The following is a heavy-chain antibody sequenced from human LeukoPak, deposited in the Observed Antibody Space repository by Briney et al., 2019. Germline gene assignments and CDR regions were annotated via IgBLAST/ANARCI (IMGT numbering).Heavy chain of an antibody. CDR1: GYTFSSYG. Sequence: ASVKVSCKASGYTFSSYGISWVRQAPGQRLEWMGWISAYNGNTNYAQKFQGRVTMITDTSTSTAYMELRSLRADDTAVYYCARDGFFGSGIVGAFDIWGQGTMVTVSS. CDR3: ARDGFFGSGIVGAFDI. CDR2: ISAYNGNT. V-gene: IGHV1-18*01. D-gene: IGHD3-10*01. J-gene: IGHJ3*02.